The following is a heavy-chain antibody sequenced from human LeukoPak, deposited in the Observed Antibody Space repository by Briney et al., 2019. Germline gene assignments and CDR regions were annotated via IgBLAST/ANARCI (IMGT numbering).Heavy chain of an antibody. CDR2: IYYSGST. Sequence: SETLSLTCTVSGGSISSSSYYWGWIRQPPGKGLEWIGSIYYSGSTYYNPSLKSRVTISVDTSKNQFSLKLSSVTAADTAVYYCAREEAGYSYGSKYYYYMDVWGKGTTVTVSS. V-gene: IGHV4-39*07. CDR3: AREEAGYSYGSKYYYYMDV. D-gene: IGHD5-18*01. CDR1: GGSISSSSYY. J-gene: IGHJ6*03.